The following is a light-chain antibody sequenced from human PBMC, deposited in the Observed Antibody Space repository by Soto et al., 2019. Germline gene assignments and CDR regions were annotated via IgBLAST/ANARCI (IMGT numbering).Light chain of an antibody. CDR3: SAFTSSTTLA. CDR1: SSDIGGYNY. CDR2: EVS. Sequence: QSVLTQPASVSGSPGQSITISCTGTSSDIGGYNYVSWYQQHPGKAPKLMIYEVSNRPSGVSNRFSCSKSGNAASLTISGLQAEDEADYYCSAFTSSTTLAFGGGTKLTVL. J-gene: IGLJ3*02. V-gene: IGLV2-14*01.